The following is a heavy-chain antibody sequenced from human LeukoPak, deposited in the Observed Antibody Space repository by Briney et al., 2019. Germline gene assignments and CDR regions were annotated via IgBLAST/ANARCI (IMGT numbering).Heavy chain of an antibody. CDR3: ASHAVREVSYYFDY. CDR2: ISYSGST. CDR1: GGSISNYY. D-gene: IGHD3-10*01. V-gene: IGHV4-59*12. Sequence: SETLSLTCTVSGGSISNYYGSWIRQPPGKGLEWIGYISYSGSTNYNPSLKSRVTISVDTSKNQFSLKLSSVTAADTAVYYCASHAVREVSYYFDYWGQGTLVTVSS. J-gene: IGHJ4*02.